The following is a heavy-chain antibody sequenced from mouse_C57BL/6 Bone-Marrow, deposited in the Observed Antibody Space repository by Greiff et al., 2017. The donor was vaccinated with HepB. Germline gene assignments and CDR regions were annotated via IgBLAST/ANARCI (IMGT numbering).Heavy chain of an antibody. CDR3: ARRLYYGNRGFAY. Sequence: DVQLQESGPGLVKPSQSLSLTCSVTGYSITSGYYWNWIRQFPGNKLEWMGYISYDGSNNYNPSLKNRISITRDTSKNQFFLKLNSVTTEDTATYYCARRLYYGNRGFAYWGQGTLVTVSA. CDR1: GYSITSGYY. D-gene: IGHD2-1*01. CDR2: ISYDGSN. J-gene: IGHJ3*01. V-gene: IGHV3-6*01.